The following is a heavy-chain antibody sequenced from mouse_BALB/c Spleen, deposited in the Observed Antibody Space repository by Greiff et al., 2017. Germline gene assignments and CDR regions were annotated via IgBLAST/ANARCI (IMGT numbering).Heavy chain of an antibody. V-gene: IGHV3-2*02. CDR3: ARSYGNYVTYYAMDY. J-gene: IGHJ4*01. Sequence: DVKLQESGPGLVKPSQSLSLTCTVTGYSITSDYAWNWIRQFPGNKLEWMGYISYSGSTSYNPSLKSRISITRDTSKNQFFLQLNSVTTEDTATYYCARSYGNYVTYYAMDYWGQGTSVTVSS. CDR1: GYSITSDYA. CDR2: ISYSGST. D-gene: IGHD2-10*02.